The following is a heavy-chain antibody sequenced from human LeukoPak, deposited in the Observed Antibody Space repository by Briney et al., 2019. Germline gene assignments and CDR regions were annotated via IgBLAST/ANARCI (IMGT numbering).Heavy chain of an antibody. V-gene: IGHV3-23*01. J-gene: IGHJ4*01. CDR2: ISGSGGST. CDR1: GFTFSSYG. Sequence: GTLRLSCAASGFTFSSYGMSWVRQAPGKGLEWVSGISGSGGSTYYVDSVKGRFTISRDISKNTLYLQMNSLGAEDTAVYYCAKKMGGLAGSFDYWGHGTLVTVSS. CDR3: AKKMGGLAGSFDY. D-gene: IGHD3/OR15-3a*01.